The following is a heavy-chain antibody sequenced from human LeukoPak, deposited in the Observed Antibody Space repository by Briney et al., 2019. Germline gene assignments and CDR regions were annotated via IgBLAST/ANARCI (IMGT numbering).Heavy chain of an antibody. CDR2: IYYSGST. V-gene: IGHV4-59*01. Sequence: SETLSLTCTVSGGSISSYYWSWIRQPPGKGLEWIGYIYYSGSTNYNPSLKSRVTISVDTSKNQFSLKLSSVTAADTAVYYCVGHSGSYKGHFDYWGQGTLVTVSS. J-gene: IGHJ4*02. CDR1: GGSISSYY. CDR3: VGHSGSYKGHFDY. D-gene: IGHD1-26*01.